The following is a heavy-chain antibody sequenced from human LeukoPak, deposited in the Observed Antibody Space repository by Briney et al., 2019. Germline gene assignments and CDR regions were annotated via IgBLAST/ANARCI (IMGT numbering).Heavy chain of an antibody. CDR2: ISSNSGYI. CDR3: AKHWSYCSTTSCFFNYYYYYMDV. V-gene: IGHV3-21*01. CDR1: GFTFSSYS. D-gene: IGHD2-2*01. J-gene: IGHJ6*03. Sequence: GGSLRLSCAASGFTFSSYSMNWVRQAPGRGLEWVSSISSNSGYIYYADSVKGRFTISRDNAKNSLYLQMNSLRAEDTAVYYCAKHWSYCSTTSCFFNYYYYYMDVWGKGTTVTVSS.